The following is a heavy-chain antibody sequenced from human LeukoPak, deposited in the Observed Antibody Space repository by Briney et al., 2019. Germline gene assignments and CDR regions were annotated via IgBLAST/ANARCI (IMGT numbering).Heavy chain of an antibody. J-gene: IGHJ4*02. D-gene: IGHD5-18*01. Sequence: GGSLRLSCEGSAFIFSGHWMNWVRQTPGKGLEWVASIKEDGSERQYVDSVKGRFTISRDNAKTSFYLQMNSLRAEDTAVYYCARSLWPEDCWGQGTLVTVSS. CDR3: ARSLWPEDC. CDR2: IKEDGSER. V-gene: IGHV3-7*01. CDR1: AFIFSGHW.